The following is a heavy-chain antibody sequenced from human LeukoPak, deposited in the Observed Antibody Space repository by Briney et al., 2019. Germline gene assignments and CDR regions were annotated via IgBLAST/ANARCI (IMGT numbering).Heavy chain of an antibody. CDR1: GGSISSYY. D-gene: IGHD3-10*01. J-gene: IGHJ4*02. CDR3: ASTLVRGVIAPFDY. V-gene: IGHV4-4*07. CDR2: IFTSGST. Sequence: SETLSLTCTVSGGSISSYYWSWIRQPAGKGLEWIGRIFTSGSTDYNPSLKSRVTMSVDASKNQFSLKLSSVTAADTAVYYCASTLVRGVIAPFDYWGQGTLVIVSS.